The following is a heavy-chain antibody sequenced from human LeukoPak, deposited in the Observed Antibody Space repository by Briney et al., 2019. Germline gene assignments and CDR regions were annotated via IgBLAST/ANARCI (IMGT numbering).Heavy chain of an antibody. Sequence: ASVKASCKASGGTFSSYAFSWVRQAPGQGLEWMGGIIPIFGTANYAQKFQGRGTITADTSTSTAYMELSSLRSDDTAVYYCARGSRTGWYYFDYWGQGTLVTVSS. D-gene: IGHD6-19*01. V-gene: IGHV1-69*06. J-gene: IGHJ4*02. CDR1: GGTFSSYA. CDR3: ARGSRTGWYYFDY. CDR2: IIPIFGTA.